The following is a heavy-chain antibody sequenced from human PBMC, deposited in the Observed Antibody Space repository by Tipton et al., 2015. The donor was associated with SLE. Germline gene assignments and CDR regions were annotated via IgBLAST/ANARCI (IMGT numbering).Heavy chain of an antibody. CDR3: AKQGPSAWYDFSYFDN. CDR1: GASISNGGYS. CDR2: IYHGGST. V-gene: IGHV4-30-2*01. Sequence: TLSLTCAVSGASISNGGYSWSWLRQPPGKGLEYIGFIYHGGSTYYNPSLKSRVTMSVDVSKNQFSLKLNSVTAADTAVYYCAKQGPSAWYDFSYFDNWGQGILVTVSS. J-gene: IGHJ4*02. D-gene: IGHD6-19*01.